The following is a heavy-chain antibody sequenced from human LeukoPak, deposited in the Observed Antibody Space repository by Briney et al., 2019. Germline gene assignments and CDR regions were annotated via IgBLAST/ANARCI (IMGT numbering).Heavy chain of an antibody. CDR3: ARSGVDYYDSSGYYYYFDY. Sequence: PSETLSLTCTASGGSISSSTYYWDWIRQPPGKGLEWIGSIYYSGSTYYNPSLKSRVTISVDTSKNQFSLKLTSVTAADTAVYYCARSGVDYYDSSGYYYYFDYWGQGTLVTVSS. D-gene: IGHD3-22*01. CDR2: IYYSGST. CDR1: GGSISSSTYY. J-gene: IGHJ4*02. V-gene: IGHV4-39*01.